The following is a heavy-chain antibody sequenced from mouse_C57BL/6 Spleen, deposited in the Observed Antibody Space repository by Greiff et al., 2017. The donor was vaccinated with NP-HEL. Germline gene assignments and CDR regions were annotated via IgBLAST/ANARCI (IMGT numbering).Heavy chain of an antibody. CDR2: IYPGSGNT. CDR3: AREEIYYDHWYFDV. D-gene: IGHD2-4*01. Sequence: QVHVKQSGAELVRPGASVKLSCKASGYTFTDYYINWVKQRPGQGLEWIARIYPGSGNTYYNEKFKGKATLTAEKSSSTAYMQLSSLTSEDSAVYFCAREEIYYDHWYFDVWGTGTTVTVSS. CDR1: GYTFTDYY. J-gene: IGHJ1*03. V-gene: IGHV1-76*01.